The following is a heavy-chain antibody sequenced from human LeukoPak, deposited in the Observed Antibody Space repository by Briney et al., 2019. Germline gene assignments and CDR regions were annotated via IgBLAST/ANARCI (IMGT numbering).Heavy chain of an antibody. CDR1: GGSLSGYF. V-gene: IGHV4-34*01. CDR2: INHSGST. CDR3: ARWKISGYVFDY. J-gene: IGHJ4*02. Sequence: SETLSLTCAVSGGSLSGYFWGWIRQPPGKGLEWIGEINHSGSTNYNPSLKSRVTISVDTSKNQFSLKLSSVTAADTAVYYCARWKISGYVFDYWGQGTLVTVSS. D-gene: IGHD3-22*01.